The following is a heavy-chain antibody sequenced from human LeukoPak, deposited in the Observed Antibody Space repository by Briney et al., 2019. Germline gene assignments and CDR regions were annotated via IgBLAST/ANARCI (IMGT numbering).Heavy chain of an antibody. Sequence: PGGSLRLSCAASGFAFSSYAMSWVRQAPGKGLEWVSAISGSGGSTYCADSVKGRFTISRDNSKNTLYLQMNSLRAEDTAVYYCAKDGPSYCTNGVCYIGHKNFDYWGQGTLVTVSS. D-gene: IGHD2-8*01. CDR3: AKDGPSYCTNGVCYIGHKNFDY. V-gene: IGHV3-23*01. CDR1: GFAFSSYA. J-gene: IGHJ4*02. CDR2: ISGSGGST.